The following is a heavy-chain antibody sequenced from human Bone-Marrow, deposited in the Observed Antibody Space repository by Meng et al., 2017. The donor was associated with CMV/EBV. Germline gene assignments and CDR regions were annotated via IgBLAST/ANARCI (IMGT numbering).Heavy chain of an antibody. CDR1: GGSISRSTYY. Sequence: SETLSLTCTVSGGSISRSTYYWGWIRQPPGNGLEWIGSVYHSGNSYYNPSLKSRVTISIDTSRNHFSLKLTSLTAADTAAYFCARRGGNNWQCDYWGQGILITVSS. CDR3: ARRGGNNWQCDY. D-gene: IGHD1-1*01. V-gene: IGHV4-39*02. CDR2: VYHSGNS. J-gene: IGHJ4*02.